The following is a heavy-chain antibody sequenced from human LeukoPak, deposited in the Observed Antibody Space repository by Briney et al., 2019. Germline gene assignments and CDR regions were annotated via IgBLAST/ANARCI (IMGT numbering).Heavy chain of an antibody. CDR3: ARGTDRMGYFFDY. D-gene: IGHD2-8*01. V-gene: IGHV4-59*01. J-gene: IGHJ4*02. Sequence: SETLSLTCTASGCSISNYYWSWIRQPPGKGLEWIGCIYYTGNTNYNPSLKSRVTTSVDTSKNQFSLKLSSVTAADTAVYYCARGTDRMGYFFDYWGQGTLVTVSS. CDR1: GCSISNYY. CDR2: IYYTGNT.